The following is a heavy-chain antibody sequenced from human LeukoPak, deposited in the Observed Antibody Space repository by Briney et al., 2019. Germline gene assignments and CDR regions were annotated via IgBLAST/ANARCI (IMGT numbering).Heavy chain of an antibody. CDR2: IIHILGIA. Sequence: SVKVSCKASGGTFSSNATSWVRQPHGQGLEWMGRIIHILGIANYVQKFQGRVTITADKSTSTAYMELSSLRSEDTAVYYCAREAKSYCGGDCYFLVPWGQGTLVTVSS. CDR1: GGTFSSNA. J-gene: IGHJ5*02. D-gene: IGHD2-21*02. V-gene: IGHV1-69*04. CDR3: AREAKSYCGGDCYFLVP.